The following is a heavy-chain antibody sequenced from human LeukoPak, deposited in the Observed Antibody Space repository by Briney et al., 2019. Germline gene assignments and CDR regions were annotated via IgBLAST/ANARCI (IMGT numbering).Heavy chain of an antibody. D-gene: IGHD2-2*01. CDR3: ARDLGYCSSTSCPYNWFDP. J-gene: IGHJ5*02. CDR1: GYTFTNYD. CDR2: MNPNSGNT. Sequence: GASVKVSCKASGYTFTNYDINWVRQATGQGLGWMGWMNPNSGNTGYAQKFQGRVTITRETSINTAYMELSSPTSEDTAVYYCARDLGYCSSTSCPYNWFDPWGQGTLVTVSS. V-gene: IGHV1-8*03.